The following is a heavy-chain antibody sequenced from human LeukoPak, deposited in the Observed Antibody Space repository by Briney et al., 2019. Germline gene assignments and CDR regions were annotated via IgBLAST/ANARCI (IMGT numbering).Heavy chain of an antibody. CDR1: GFTVSSNY. D-gene: IGHD6-19*01. V-gene: IGHV3-11*06. CDR2: ISGSSSYT. J-gene: IGHJ4*02. Sequence: GGSLRLSCAASGFTVSSNYMSWVRQAPGKGLEWVSYISGSSSYTDYADSVKRRFTISRDNSKKSLYLQMNSLRAEDTAVYYCARESSSGLIIDYLGQGTLVTVSS. CDR3: ARESSSGLIIDY.